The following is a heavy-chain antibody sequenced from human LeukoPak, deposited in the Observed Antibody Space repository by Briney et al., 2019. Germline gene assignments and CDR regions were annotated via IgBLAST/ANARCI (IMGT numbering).Heavy chain of an antibody. J-gene: IGHJ4*02. Sequence: GGSLRLSCAASGFNISIYSMNWVRQAPGKGLEWISYISGSSRTIYYAGSVRGRFTISRDNAKNSLYLQMSSLRADDTALYHCARIPGKRSAEFHSWGQGTRVTVSS. CDR1: GFNISIYS. D-gene: IGHD2-2*01. CDR3: ARIPGKRSAEFHS. CDR2: ISGSSRTI. V-gene: IGHV3-48*04.